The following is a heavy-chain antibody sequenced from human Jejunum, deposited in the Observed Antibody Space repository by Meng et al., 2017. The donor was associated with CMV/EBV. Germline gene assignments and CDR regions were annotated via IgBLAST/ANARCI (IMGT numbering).Heavy chain of an antibody. CDR2: ISDSGRTT. Sequence: AASGFGISNDAMGWVRQAPGKGLECVSAISDSGRTTDYADSVKGRFTISRDNSKNTLYLLMNSLRAEDTAVYYCAKNFYGSGSYYWGQGTLVTVSS. CDR1: GFGISNDA. D-gene: IGHD3-10*01. J-gene: IGHJ4*02. CDR3: AKNFYGSGSYY. V-gene: IGHV3-23*01.